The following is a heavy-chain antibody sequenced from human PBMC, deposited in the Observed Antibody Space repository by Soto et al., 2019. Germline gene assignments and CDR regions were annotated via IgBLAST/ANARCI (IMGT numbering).Heavy chain of an antibody. V-gene: IGHV3-74*01. CDR2: ISIDGSRT. Sequence: GGSLRLFCAASGFTFSSYWMHWVRQAPGKGLVWVSRISIDGSRTNYADSVKGRFTISRDNAKNTLYLQMNGLRAEDTAVYYCAKDGQSGFWSGYYLDVWGQGTTVTVSS. J-gene: IGHJ6*02. D-gene: IGHD3-3*01. CDR3: AKDGQSGFWSGYYLDV. CDR1: GFTFSSYW.